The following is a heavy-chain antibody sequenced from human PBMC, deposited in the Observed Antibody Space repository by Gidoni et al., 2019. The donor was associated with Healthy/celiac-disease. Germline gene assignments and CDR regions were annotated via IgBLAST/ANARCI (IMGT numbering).Heavy chain of an antibody. CDR1: GGSFSGYY. J-gene: IGHJ6*02. D-gene: IGHD2-2*01. Sequence: QVQLQQWGAGLLKPSETLSLTCAVYGGSFSGYYWSWIRQPPGKGLEWIGEINHSGSTNYNPSLKSRVTISVDTSKNQFSLKLSSVTAADTAVYYCARGQRCSSTSCWVYYYYGMDVWGQGTTVTVSS. CDR2: INHSGST. V-gene: IGHV4-34*01. CDR3: ARGQRCSSTSCWVYYYYGMDV.